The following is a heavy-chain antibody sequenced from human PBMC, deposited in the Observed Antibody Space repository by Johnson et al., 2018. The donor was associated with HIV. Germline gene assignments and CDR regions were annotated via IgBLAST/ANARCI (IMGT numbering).Heavy chain of an antibody. CDR2: VYSGGTT. V-gene: IGHV3-66*02. CDR3: TRRSPYDAFDI. Sequence: EVQLVESGGGLVQPGGSLRLSCAASGFTVSSNYMSWVRQAPGKGLESVSVVYSGGTTHYPDSVKGRSTISRDNSKNTLYLQMNSLRPEDTAVYYCTRRSPYDAFDIWGQGTMVTVSS. CDR1: GFTVSSNY. J-gene: IGHJ3*02.